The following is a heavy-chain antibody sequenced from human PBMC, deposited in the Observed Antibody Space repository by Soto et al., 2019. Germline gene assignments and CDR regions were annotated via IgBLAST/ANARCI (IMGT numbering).Heavy chain of an antibody. D-gene: IGHD2-2*01. V-gene: IGHV4-34*01. CDR1: GGSFSGYY. CDR2: INHSGST. CDR3: ASKGISKGVVPAATFDY. J-gene: IGHJ4*02. Sequence: PSETLSLTCAVYGGSFSGYYWSWIRQPPGKGLEWIGEINHSGSTNYNPSLKSRVTISVDTSKNQFSLKLSSVTAADTAVYYCASKGISKGVVPAATFDYWGQGTLVTVSS.